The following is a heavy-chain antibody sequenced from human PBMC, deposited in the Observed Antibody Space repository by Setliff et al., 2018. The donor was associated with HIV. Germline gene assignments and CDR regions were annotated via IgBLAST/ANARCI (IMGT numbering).Heavy chain of an antibody. Sequence: SETLSLTCIVSGDSISSSSYYWGWIRQPPGKGLEWIGYIYYSGSTYSNPSLESRVSISIETSKNQFSLKVSSVTAADTAVYYCARYGHGVGATALDAFDILCQGTMVTVSS. D-gene: IGHD1-26*01. J-gene: IGHJ3*02. CDR1: GDSISSSSYY. CDR2: IYYSGST. V-gene: IGHV4-39*07. CDR3: ARYGHGVGATALDAFDI.